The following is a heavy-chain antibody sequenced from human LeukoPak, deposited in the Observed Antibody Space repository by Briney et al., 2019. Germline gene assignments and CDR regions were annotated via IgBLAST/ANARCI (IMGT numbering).Heavy chain of an antibody. CDR3: AREGAVVVVPAADNYYYYYGMDV. J-gene: IGHJ6*02. Sequence: GASVKVSCKASGYTFTSYGISWVRQAPGQGLEGMGWISAYNGNTNYAQKLQGRVTMTTDTSTSTAYMELRSLRSDDTAVYYCAREGAVVVVPAADNYYYYYGMDVWGQGTTVTVSS. CDR2: ISAYNGNT. CDR1: GYTFTSYG. D-gene: IGHD2-2*01. V-gene: IGHV1-18*01.